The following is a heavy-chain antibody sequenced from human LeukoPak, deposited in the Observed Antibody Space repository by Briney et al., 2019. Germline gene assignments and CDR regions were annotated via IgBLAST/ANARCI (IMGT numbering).Heavy chain of an antibody. V-gene: IGHV1-46*01. CDR3: ATFMVRGVRRGSGY. CDR2: INPSDGTT. Sequence: RASVKVSCKASGYTFTSYNMHWVRQAPGQGLEWMGIINPSDGTTNYAQTFQGRVTMTRDTSTSTVYMELSSLRSEDTAVYYCATFMVRGVRRGSGYWGQGTLVTVSS. CDR1: GYTFTSYN. D-gene: IGHD3-10*01. J-gene: IGHJ4*02.